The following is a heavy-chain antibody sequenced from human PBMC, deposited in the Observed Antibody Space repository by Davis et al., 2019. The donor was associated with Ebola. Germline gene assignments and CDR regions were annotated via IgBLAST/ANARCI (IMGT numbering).Heavy chain of an antibody. CDR1: GFTFSSSG. CDR2: IWYDGSNK. Sequence: GESLKISCAASGFTFSSSGMHWVRQAPGTWLEWVAVIWYDGSNKYYADSVQGRFTISRDNSKKTLYLQMNSLRAEDTAVYYCARDKRWYSGSYYFDYWGQGTLVTVSS. J-gene: IGHJ4*02. V-gene: IGHV3-33*08. D-gene: IGHD1-26*01. CDR3: ARDKRWYSGSYYFDY.